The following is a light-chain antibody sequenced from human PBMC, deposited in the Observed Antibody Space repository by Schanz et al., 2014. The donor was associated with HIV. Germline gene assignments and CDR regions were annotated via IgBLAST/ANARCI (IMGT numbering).Light chain of an antibody. Sequence: EILMTQSPATLSVSPGERATLSCRASETINNNLAWYQHKPGQAPRLLIYGASSRATGIPDRFSGSGSGTDFTLTISRLEPADFAVYYCQQYGSSPPTFGQGTKVEIK. CDR3: QQYGSSPPT. V-gene: IGKV3-20*01. J-gene: IGKJ1*01. CDR2: GAS. CDR1: ETINNN.